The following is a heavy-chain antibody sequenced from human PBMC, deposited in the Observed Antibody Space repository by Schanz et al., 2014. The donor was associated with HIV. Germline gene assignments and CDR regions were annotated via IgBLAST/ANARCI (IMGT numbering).Heavy chain of an antibody. CDR1: GGTFSSYA. CDR2: IIPVFGTT. V-gene: IGHV1-69*01. Sequence: QVQLVQSGAGVKKPGASVKVSCKASGGTFSSYAFSWVRQAPGQGLEWMGGIIPVFGTTDYAQKFQGTVTITADESTSTAYMELSSLRSEDTAVYYCARAGDISGYYIDYWGQGTLVTVSS. J-gene: IGHJ4*02. D-gene: IGHD3-22*01. CDR3: ARAGDISGYYIDY.